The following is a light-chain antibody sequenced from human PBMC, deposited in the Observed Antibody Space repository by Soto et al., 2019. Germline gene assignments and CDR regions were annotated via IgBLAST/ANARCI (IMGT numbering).Light chain of an antibody. CDR2: DAS. CDR1: QSVSSNY. CDR3: QQYNDWPRT. Sequence: EIVLTHSPGTLSLAPGERATLSCTSSQSVSSNYLAWYQQKPGQAPRLLIYDASSRATGIPDRFSGSGSGTDFTLTSGSLQSEDFAVYYCQQYNDWPRTFGQGTKVDIK. J-gene: IGKJ1*01. V-gene: IGKV3-20*01.